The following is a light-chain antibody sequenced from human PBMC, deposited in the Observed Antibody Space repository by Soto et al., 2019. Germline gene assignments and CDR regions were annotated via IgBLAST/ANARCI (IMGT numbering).Light chain of an antibody. Sequence: DIVMTQSPLSLPVTPGEPASISCRSSQSLLHSNGYNYLDWYLQKPGQSPQLLIYLGSNRASGVPDRFSGSGSGTDFTLKISRVEAEDVGVYYCMQELQTHPITFGRGTRLEIK. V-gene: IGKV2-28*01. CDR3: MQELQTHPIT. CDR2: LGS. CDR1: QSLLHSNGYNY. J-gene: IGKJ5*01.